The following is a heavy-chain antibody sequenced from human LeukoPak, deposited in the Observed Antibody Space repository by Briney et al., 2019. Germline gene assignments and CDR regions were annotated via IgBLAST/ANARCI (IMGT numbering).Heavy chain of an antibody. D-gene: IGHD3-10*01. CDR1: GYSISNGYY. Sequence: SETLSLTCTVSGYSISNGYYWGWMRPPPGKGLEWIGSIYHSGSTYYNPSLKSRVTISVDTSKNQFSLKLSSVAAADTAVYYCARGRYGSGSYFWFSPWGQGTLVTVSS. J-gene: IGHJ5*02. CDR3: ARGRYGSGSYFWFSP. V-gene: IGHV4-38-2*02. CDR2: IYHSGST.